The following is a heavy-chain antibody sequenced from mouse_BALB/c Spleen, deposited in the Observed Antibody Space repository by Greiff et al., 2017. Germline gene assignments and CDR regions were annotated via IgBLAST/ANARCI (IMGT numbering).Heavy chain of an antibody. V-gene: IGHV14-3*02. CDR2: IDPANGNT. CDR3: ARYDYDRMDY. J-gene: IGHJ4*01. D-gene: IGHD2-4*01. Sequence: DVKLQESGAELVKPGASVKLSCTASGFNIKDTYMHWVKQRPEQGLEWIGRIDPANGNTKYDPKFQGKATITADTSSNTAYLQLSSLTSEDTAVYYCARYDYDRMDYWGQGTSVTVSS. CDR1: GFNIKDTY.